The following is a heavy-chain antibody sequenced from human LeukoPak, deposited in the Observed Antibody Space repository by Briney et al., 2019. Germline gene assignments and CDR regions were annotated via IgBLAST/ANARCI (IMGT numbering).Heavy chain of an antibody. CDR3: ARHDAAMDPFDQ. V-gene: IGHV5-51*01. D-gene: IGHD5-18*01. CDR2: IYPGDSDT. J-gene: IGHJ4*02. CDR1: GYSFTSYW. Sequence: GESLKISCKGSGYSFTSYWIGWVRKMPGKGLEWMGIIYPGDSDTRYSPSFQGQVTISADKSISTAYLQWGSLKASNTAMYYCARHDAAMDPFDQWGQGTLVTVSS.